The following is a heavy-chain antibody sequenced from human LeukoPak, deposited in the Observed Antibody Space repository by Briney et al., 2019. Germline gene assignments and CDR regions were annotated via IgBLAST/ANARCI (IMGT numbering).Heavy chain of an antibody. J-gene: IGHJ3*02. Sequence: GGSLRLSCAGSEFAFSDFSMSWVRQAPGEGLERVSSISSSTVYIYYADSVKGRFTISRDNAKNSVYLQMNSLRAEDTAMYYCAKESTAGAFDIWGQGTMVTVSS. V-gene: IGHV3-21*01. CDR1: EFAFSDFS. CDR3: AKESTAGAFDI. CDR2: ISSSTVYI.